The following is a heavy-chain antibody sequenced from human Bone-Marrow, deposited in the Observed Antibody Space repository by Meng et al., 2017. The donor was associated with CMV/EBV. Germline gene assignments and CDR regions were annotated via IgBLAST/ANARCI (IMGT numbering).Heavy chain of an antibody. V-gene: IGHV6-1*01. CDR2: TYYRSKWYN. CDR1: GDSVSSNSAA. CDR3: ARVITGTTLGPPFIDY. J-gene: IGHJ4*02. D-gene: IGHD1-7*01. Sequence: SCAISGDSVSSNSAAWNWIRQSPSRGLEWLGRTYYRSKWYNDYAVSVKSRITINPDTSKNQFSLQLNSVTSEDTAVYYCARVITGTTLGPPFIDYWGQGTLVTVSS.